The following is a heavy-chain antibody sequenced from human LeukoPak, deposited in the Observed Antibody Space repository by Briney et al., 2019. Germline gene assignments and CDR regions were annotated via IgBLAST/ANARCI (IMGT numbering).Heavy chain of an antibody. D-gene: IGHD6-13*01. J-gene: IGHJ4*02. CDR1: GFTFSSYS. Sequence: PGGSLRLSCAASGFTFSSYSMNWVRQAPGKGLEWVSSISSSSSYIYYADSVKGRFTISRDNAKNSLYLQMNSLRAEDTAVYYCAREDSIAAAGIHPDYWGQGTLVTVSS. V-gene: IGHV3-21*01. CDR3: AREDSIAAAGIHPDY. CDR2: ISSSSSYI.